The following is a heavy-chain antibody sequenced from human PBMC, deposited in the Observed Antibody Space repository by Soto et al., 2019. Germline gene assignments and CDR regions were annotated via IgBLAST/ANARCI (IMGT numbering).Heavy chain of an antibody. V-gene: IGHV3-30*18. D-gene: IGHD3-3*01. CDR2: ISYDGINI. J-gene: IGHJ6*02. CDR3: AKALRPGITIFGNGMDV. CDR1: GFTFSSHG. Sequence: QMQLVQSGGGVVQPGRSLRLSCVASGFTFSSHGMHWVRQAPGKGLEWVAVISYDGINIYYADSVKGRFTISRDNSKNSLFLQQNSLRDDDTAVYYCAKALRPGITIFGNGMDVWGQGTTVTVSS.